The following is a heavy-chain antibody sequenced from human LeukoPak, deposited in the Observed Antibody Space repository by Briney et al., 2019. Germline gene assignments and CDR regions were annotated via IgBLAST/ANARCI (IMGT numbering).Heavy chain of an antibody. Sequence: ASVKVSCKASGYTFTGYYMHLVRQAPGQGLEWMGWINPNSGGTNYAQKFQGRVTMTRDTSISKAYMELSRLRSDDTAVYYCARVPERVRAFDIWGQGTMVTVSS. J-gene: IGHJ3*02. D-gene: IGHD3-3*01. CDR3: ARVPERVRAFDI. CDR2: INPNSGGT. V-gene: IGHV1-2*02. CDR1: GYTFTGYY.